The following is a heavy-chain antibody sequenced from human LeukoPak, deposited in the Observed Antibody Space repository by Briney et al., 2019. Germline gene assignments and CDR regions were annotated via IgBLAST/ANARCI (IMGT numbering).Heavy chain of an antibody. D-gene: IGHD4-17*01. V-gene: IGHV4-59*11. CDR2: IYYSGST. CDR3: ARGGTTVTPGLLWFDP. Sequence: SETLSLNCSVSGGSISSHYWSWIRQPPGNGLEWIGYIYYSGSTKYNPSLKSRVTISVDTPKNQFSLKLSSVTAADTAVYYCARGGTTVTPGLLWFDPWGQGTLVTVSS. J-gene: IGHJ5*02. CDR1: GGSISSHY.